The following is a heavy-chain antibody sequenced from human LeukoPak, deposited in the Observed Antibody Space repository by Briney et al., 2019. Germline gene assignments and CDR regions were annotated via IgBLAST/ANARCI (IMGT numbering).Heavy chain of an antibody. CDR3: ARACAVSQVRYFDWLLFWFDP. Sequence: SETLSLTCAVYGGSFSGYYWSWIRQPPGKGLEWIGEINHSGSTNYNPSLKSRVTISVDTSKNQFSLKLSSVTAADTAVYYCARACAVSQVRYFDWLLFWFDPWGQGTLVTVSS. CDR1: GGSFSGYY. J-gene: IGHJ5*02. CDR2: INHSGST. D-gene: IGHD3-9*01. V-gene: IGHV4-34*01.